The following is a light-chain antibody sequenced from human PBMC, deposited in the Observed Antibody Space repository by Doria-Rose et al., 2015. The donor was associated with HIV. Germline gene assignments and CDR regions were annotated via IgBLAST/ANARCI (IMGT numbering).Light chain of an antibody. CDR3: QQYENLPLT. J-gene: IGKJ4*01. Sequence: DLRLTQSPSSLSSSVGDRVTISCQASQDINNCLNWYQQKPGKAPKLLIYDASILETGVPSRFSGSGSVTDFNFTVSSLQPEDIATYYCQQYENLPLTFGGGTKIEI. V-gene: IGKV1-33*01. CDR2: DAS. CDR1: QDINNC.